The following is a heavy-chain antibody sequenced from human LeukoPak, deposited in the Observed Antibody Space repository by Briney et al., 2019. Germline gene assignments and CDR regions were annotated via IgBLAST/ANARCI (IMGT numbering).Heavy chain of an antibody. V-gene: IGHV3-74*01. CDR1: GFTVSSYW. CDR3: ARGIAVASSWFDP. CDR2: INSDGSST. J-gene: IGHJ5*02. D-gene: IGHD6-19*01. Sequence: GGSLRLSCAASGFTVSSYWMHWVRQAPGKGLVWVSRINSDGSSTTYADSVKGRFTISRDNAKNTLYLQMNSLRAEDTALYFCARGIAVASSWFDPWGQGTLVTVSS.